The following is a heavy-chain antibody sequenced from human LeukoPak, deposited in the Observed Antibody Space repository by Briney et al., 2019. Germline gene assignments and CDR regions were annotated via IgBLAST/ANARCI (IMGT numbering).Heavy chain of an antibody. Sequence: GGSLRLSCAGSGFIFSNAWMNWVRQAPGKGLEWVGRVKSKYDGGTTDYAAHAKGRFTISRDDSKNMVYLQMNSLKTEDTAVYYCNTGGYYFDYWGQGTLVTVSS. CDR1: GFIFSNAW. J-gene: IGHJ4*02. V-gene: IGHV3-15*01. CDR3: NTGGYYFDY. CDR2: VKSKYDGGTT.